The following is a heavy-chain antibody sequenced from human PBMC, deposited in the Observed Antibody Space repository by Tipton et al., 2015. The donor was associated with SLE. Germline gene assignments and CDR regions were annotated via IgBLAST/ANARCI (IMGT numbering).Heavy chain of an antibody. CDR2: IYYSGST. D-gene: IGHD2-8*02. CDR3: ARGAGGGDY. J-gene: IGHJ4*02. CDR1: GGSISSSSYY. V-gene: IGHV4-39*07. Sequence: TLSLTCTVSGGSISSSSYYWGWIRQPPGKGLEWIGSIYYSGSTYYNPSLKSRVTISVDTSKNQFSLKLRSVTAADTAVYYCARGAGGGDYWGQGTLVTVSS.